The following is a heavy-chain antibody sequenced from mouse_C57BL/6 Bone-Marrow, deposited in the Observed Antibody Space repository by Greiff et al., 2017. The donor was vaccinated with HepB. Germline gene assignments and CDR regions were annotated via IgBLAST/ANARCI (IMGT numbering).Heavy chain of an antibody. Sequence: EVKVEESGPELVKPGASVKISCKASGYSFTGYYMHWVKQSHGNILDWIGYIYPYNGVSSYNQKFKGKATLTVDKSSSTAYMELRSLTSEDSAVYYCARGGIYYYGRSPHFDYWGQGTTLTVSS. CDR1: GYSFTGYY. D-gene: IGHD1-1*01. V-gene: IGHV1-31*01. CDR2: IYPYNGVS. J-gene: IGHJ2*01. CDR3: ARGGIYYYGRSPHFDY.